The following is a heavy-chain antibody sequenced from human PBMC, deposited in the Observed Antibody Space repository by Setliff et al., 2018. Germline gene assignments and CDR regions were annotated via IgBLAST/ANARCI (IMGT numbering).Heavy chain of an antibody. V-gene: IGHV4-38-2*01. CDR1: GYSISSGYY. Sequence: SSETLSLTCAVSGYSISSGYYWGWIRQPPGKGLEWIGSIYHSGSTYYNPSLKSRVTISVDTSKNQFSLKLSSVTAADTAVYYCARSAGYSSSWYNYYYGMDVWGQG. CDR2: IYHSGST. CDR3: ARSAGYSSSWYNYYYGMDV. D-gene: IGHD6-13*01. J-gene: IGHJ6*02.